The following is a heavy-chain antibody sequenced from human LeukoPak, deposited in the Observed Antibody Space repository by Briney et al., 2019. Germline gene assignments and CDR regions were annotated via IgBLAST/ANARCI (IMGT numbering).Heavy chain of an antibody. Sequence: PSETLSLTCTVSGGSISSHYWSWIRQPPGKGLEWIGYIYYSGSTTYNPSLKSQVTISVDTSKNQFSLKLSSVTAADTAVYYCARVYRTNGVCFFDYWGQGTLVTVSS. CDR3: ARVYRTNGVCFFDY. CDR2: IYYSGST. CDR1: GGSISSHY. V-gene: IGHV4-59*11. J-gene: IGHJ4*02. D-gene: IGHD2-8*01.